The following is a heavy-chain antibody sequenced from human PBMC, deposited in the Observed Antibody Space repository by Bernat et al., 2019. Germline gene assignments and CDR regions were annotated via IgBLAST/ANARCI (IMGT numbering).Heavy chain of an antibody. Sequence: QVQLVESGGGVVQPGRSLRLSCAASGFTFSSYGMHWVRQAPGKGLEWVAVIWYDGSNKYYAESMKGRFTISRDNSKNTLSLQMNSLRAEDTAVYYCARTQYCSGGSCYSALDYWGQGTLVTVSS. J-gene: IGHJ4*02. CDR3: ARTQYCSGGSCYSALDY. CDR2: IWYDGSNK. D-gene: IGHD2-15*01. CDR1: GFTFSSYG. V-gene: IGHV3-33*01.